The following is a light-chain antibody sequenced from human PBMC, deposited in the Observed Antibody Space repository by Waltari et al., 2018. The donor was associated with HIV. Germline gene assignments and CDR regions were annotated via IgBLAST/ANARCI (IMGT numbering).Light chain of an antibody. Sequence: QPVLTKPPYAPPPLGQRVTIPCPGSTSTVGSTYVYWYQQVPGPTPKQLIYRNDQRRAGVPDRFSASKSGASASLSISGLRSEDEADYYCGAWDDSLSGFAFGTGTKVTVL. J-gene: IGLJ1*01. CDR3: GAWDDSLSGFA. CDR1: TSTVGSTY. CDR2: RND. V-gene: IGLV1-47*01.